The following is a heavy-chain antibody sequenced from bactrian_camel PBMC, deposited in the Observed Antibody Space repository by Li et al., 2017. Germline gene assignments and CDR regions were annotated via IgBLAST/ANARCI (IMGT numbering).Heavy chain of an antibody. CDR2: INKGGAMT. CDR1: GFTFSSYW. CDR3: AADAHLRSVAQIQSLGVLKPDGSDWVKQAFNY. D-gene: IGHD3*01. J-gene: IGHJ4*01. V-gene: IGHV3S1*01. Sequence: QVQLVESGGGLVQPGGSLRLSCAASGFTFSSYWMYWVRRPPGKGLEWVSTINKGGAMTYYRDSVQGRFTISKENAKNTAYLQMNDLKPEDSATYICAADAHLRSVAQIQSLGVLKPDGSDWVKQAFNYWGHGTQVTVS.